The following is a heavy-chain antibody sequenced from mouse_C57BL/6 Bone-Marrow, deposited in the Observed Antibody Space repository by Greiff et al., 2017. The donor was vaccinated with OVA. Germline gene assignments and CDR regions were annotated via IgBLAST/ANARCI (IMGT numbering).Heavy chain of an antibody. V-gene: IGHV1-19*01. CDR2: INPYNGGT. J-gene: IGHJ3*01. CDR3: ARSKAY. Sequence: VHVKQSGPVLVKPGASVKMSCKASGYTFTDYYMNWVKQSHGKSLEWIGVINPYNGGTSYNQKFKGKATLTVDKSSSTAYMELNSLTSEDSAVYYCARSKAYWGQGTLVTVSA. CDR1: GYTFTDYY.